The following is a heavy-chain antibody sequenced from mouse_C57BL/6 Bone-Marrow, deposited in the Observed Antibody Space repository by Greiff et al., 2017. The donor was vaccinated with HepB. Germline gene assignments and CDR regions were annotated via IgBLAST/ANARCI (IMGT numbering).Heavy chain of an antibody. CDR1: GFTFSSYA. CDR3: ARDRGSSGPAWFAY. CDR2: ISDGGSYT. Sequence: EVQGVESGGGLVKPGGSLKLSCAASGFTFSSYAMSWVRQTPEKRLEWVATISDGGSYTYYPDNVKGRFTISRDNAKNNLYLQMSHLKSEDTAMYYCARDRGSSGPAWFAYWGQGTLVTVSA. V-gene: IGHV5-4*01. J-gene: IGHJ3*01. D-gene: IGHD3-2*02.